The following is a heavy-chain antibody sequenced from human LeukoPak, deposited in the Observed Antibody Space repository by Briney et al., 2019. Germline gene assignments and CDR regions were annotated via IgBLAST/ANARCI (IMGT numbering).Heavy chain of an antibody. CDR2: INHSGST. Sequence: PSETLSLTCAVYGGSFSGYYWSWIRQPPGKGLEWIGEINHSGSTNYNPSLKSRVTISVDTSKNQFSLKLSSVTAADTAVYYCARGRIAVAGSFDPWGQGTLVTVSS. J-gene: IGHJ5*02. V-gene: IGHV4-34*01. D-gene: IGHD6-19*01. CDR1: GGSFSGYY. CDR3: ARGRIAVAGSFDP.